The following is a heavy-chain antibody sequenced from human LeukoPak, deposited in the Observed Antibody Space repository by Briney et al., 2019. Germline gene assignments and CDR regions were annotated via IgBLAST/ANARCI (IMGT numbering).Heavy chain of an antibody. D-gene: IGHD3-10*01. CDR3: SKDALEYYYGSGSEFDY. CDR2: ISGSGGST. Sequence: PGGSLRLSCAASGFTFSSYAMSWVRQAPGQGLEWVSAISGSGGSTYYAESVKGRFTISRDTSKNTLYLQMNSLRAEDTAVYYCSKDALEYYYGSGSEFDYWGQGTLVTVSS. CDR1: GFTFSSYA. V-gene: IGHV3-23*01. J-gene: IGHJ4*02.